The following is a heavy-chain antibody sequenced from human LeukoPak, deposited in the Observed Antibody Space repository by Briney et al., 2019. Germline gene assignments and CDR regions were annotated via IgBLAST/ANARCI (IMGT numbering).Heavy chain of an antibody. CDR2: INAGNGNT. V-gene: IGHV1-3*01. D-gene: IGHD6-19*01. CDR3: ARGGPKSLIAVATF. CDR1: GYTFTSYA. Sequence: ASVEVSCKASGYTFTSYAMHWVRQAPGQRLEWMGWINAGNGNTKYSQKFQGRVTITRDTSASTAYMELSSLRSEDTAVYYCARGGPKSLIAVATFWGQGTLVTVSS. J-gene: IGHJ4*02.